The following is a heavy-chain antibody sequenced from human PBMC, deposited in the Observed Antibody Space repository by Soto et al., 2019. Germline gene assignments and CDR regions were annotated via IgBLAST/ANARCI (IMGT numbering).Heavy chain of an antibody. CDR3: AIAGYGSLIHYYGMDV. Sequence: QEQLVESGGGVVQPGRSLRLSCAASGLTLRNYGMHWVRQAPGKGLEWVAVISYDGSDKYYADSVKGRFTISRDNSKNTLYLQMNSLRGEDTAVYYFAIAGYGSLIHYYGMDVWCQGTTVTVSS. D-gene: IGHD5-18*01. CDR1: GLTLRNYG. V-gene: IGHV3-30*03. CDR2: ISYDGSDK. J-gene: IGHJ6*02.